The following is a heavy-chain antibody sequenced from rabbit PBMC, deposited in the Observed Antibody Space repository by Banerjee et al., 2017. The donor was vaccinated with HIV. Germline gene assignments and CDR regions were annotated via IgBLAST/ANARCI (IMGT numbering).Heavy chain of an antibody. CDR3: ARDAGGSWYPYYFNL. CDR1: GFSLSNNYV. D-gene: IGHD8-1*01. CDR2: INTSSGNT. V-gene: IGHV1S45*01. J-gene: IGHJ4*01. Sequence: QEQLEESGGGLFQPGGSLALTCKASGFSLSNNYVMCWVRQAPGKGLEWIACINTSSGNTVYATWAKGRFTISKTSSTTVTLQMTSLTAADTATYFCARDAGGSWYPYYFNLWGPGTLVTV.